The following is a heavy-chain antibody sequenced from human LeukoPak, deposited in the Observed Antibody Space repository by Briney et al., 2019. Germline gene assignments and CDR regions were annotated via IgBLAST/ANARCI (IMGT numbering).Heavy chain of an antibody. CDR3: ARAGLDSSGYYYYYGMDV. CDR1: GGSFSGYY. CDR2: INHSGST. V-gene: IGHV4-34*01. D-gene: IGHD3-22*01. Sequence: KSSETLSLTCAVYGGSFSGYYWSWIRQPPGKGLEWIGEINHSGSTNYNPSLKSRVTISVDASKNQFSLKLSSVTAADTAVYYCARAGLDSSGYYYYYGMDVWGQGTTVTVSS. J-gene: IGHJ6*02.